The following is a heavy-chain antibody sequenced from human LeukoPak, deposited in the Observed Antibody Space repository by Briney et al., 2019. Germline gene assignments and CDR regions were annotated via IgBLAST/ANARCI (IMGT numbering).Heavy chain of an antibody. CDR3: ARGRRSDWFDP. V-gene: IGHV3-74*01. CDR1: GFTVSSNY. Sequence: GGSLRLSCAASGFTVSSNYMSWARQAPGKGLVWVSRINSDGSSTSYADSVKGRFTISRDNAKNTLYLQMNSLRAEDTAVYYCARGRRSDWFDPWGQGTLVTVSS. J-gene: IGHJ5*02. CDR2: INSDGSST.